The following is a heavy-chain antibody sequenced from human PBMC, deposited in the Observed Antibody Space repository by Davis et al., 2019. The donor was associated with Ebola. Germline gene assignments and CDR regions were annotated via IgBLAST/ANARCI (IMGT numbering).Heavy chain of an antibody. J-gene: IGHJ4*02. CDR2: IYPADSDT. D-gene: IGHD5-18*01. Sequence: GESLKISCKGSGYSFSNFWIGWVRQMPGKGLEWMGIIYPADSDTRYSPSFQGPVTISADKSISTAYLQWSSLKASDSALYYCARGTALARNFDYWGQGTLVTVSS. V-gene: IGHV5-51*01. CDR1: GYSFSNFW. CDR3: ARGTALARNFDY.